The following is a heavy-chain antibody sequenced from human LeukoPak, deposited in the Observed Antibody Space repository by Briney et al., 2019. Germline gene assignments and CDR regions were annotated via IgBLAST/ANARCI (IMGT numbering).Heavy chain of an antibody. CDR1: GGSFSGYY. CDR2: INHSGST. J-gene: IGHJ2*01. Sequence: PSETLSLTCAVYGGSFSGYYWSWIRQPPGKGLEWIGEINHSGSTNYNPSLKSRVTISVDTSKNQFSLKLSSVTAADTAVYYCARGVTDWYFDLWGRGTLVTVSS. CDR3: ARGVTDWYFDL. V-gene: IGHV4-34*01.